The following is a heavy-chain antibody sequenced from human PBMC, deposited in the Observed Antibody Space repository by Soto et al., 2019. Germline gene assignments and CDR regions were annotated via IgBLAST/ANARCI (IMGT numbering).Heavy chain of an antibody. CDR2: ISSSGSTI. CDR1: GFTFSSYE. D-gene: IGHD2-15*01. CDR3: ARDPPGYCSGGSCPPRFDY. J-gene: IGHJ4*02. V-gene: IGHV3-48*03. Sequence: GGSLRLSCAASGFTFSSYETNWVRQAPGKGLEWVSYISSSGSTIYYADSVKGRFTISRDNAKNSLYLQMNSLRAEDTAVYYCARDPPGYCSGGSCPPRFDYWGQGTLVTVSS.